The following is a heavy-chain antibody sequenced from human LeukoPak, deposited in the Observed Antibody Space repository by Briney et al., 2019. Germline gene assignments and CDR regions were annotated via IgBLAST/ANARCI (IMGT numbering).Heavy chain of an antibody. CDR1: GGSISSYY. Sequence: PSETLSLTCTVSGGSISSYYWSWIRQPPGKGLEWIGYIYYSGSTNYNPSLKSRVTISVDTSKNQFSLKLISVTAADTAVYYCARSGSAYDYPFDYWGQGALVTVSS. CDR2: IYYSGST. V-gene: IGHV4-59*01. J-gene: IGHJ4*02. D-gene: IGHD5-12*01. CDR3: ARSGSAYDYPFDY.